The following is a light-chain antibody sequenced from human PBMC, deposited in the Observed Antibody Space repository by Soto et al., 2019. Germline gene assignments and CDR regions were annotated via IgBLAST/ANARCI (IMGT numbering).Light chain of an antibody. CDR3: QQRSNWPPT. V-gene: IGKV3-11*01. CDR2: DAS. CDR1: QSIGLA. J-gene: IGKJ5*01. Sequence: EIVLTQAPATLSLSPGERATLSCRASQSIGLAIAWYQHKPGQAPRLLIFDASNRATGIPARFSGSGSGTDFTLSISSLEPEDFAVYYCQQRSNWPPTFGQGTRLEI.